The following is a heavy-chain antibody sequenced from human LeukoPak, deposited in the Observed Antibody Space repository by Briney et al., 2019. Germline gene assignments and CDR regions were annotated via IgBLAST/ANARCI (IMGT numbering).Heavy chain of an antibody. D-gene: IGHD4-17*01. CDR1: GYTFTGYD. Sequence: ASVKVSCKASGYTFTGYDMHWVRQAPGQGLEWMGWINPNSGGTNYAQQFQGRVTMTRDTSISTAYMELSSLRSDHTAMYYCARVDTTTVTTYGAFDIWGQGTMVTVSS. CDR3: ARVDTTTVTTYGAFDI. V-gene: IGHV1-2*02. J-gene: IGHJ3*02. CDR2: INPNSGGT.